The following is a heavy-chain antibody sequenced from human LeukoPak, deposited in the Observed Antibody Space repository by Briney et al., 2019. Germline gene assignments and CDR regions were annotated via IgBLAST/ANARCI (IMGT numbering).Heavy chain of an antibody. D-gene: IGHD3-10*01. J-gene: IGHJ5*02. Sequence: SETLSLTCTASGGSISTYYWGWIRQPPGKGLEWIGYIYHSGGTSYNPSLKSRVTISIDASMNQFSLRLSSVSAADTAVYYCVRGPYGSGISNWFDPWGQGTQVIVSS. CDR1: GGSISTYY. CDR2: IYHSGGT. CDR3: VRGPYGSGISNWFDP. V-gene: IGHV4-59*01.